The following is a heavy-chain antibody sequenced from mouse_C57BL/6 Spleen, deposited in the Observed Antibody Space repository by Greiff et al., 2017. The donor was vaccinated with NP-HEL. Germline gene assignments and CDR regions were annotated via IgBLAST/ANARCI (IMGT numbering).Heavy chain of an antibody. V-gene: IGHV5-9-1*02. J-gene: IGHJ2*01. CDR1: GFTFSSYA. CDR2: ISSGGDYI. Sequence: DVMLVESGEGLVKPGGSLKLSCAASGFTFSSYAMSWVRQTPEKRLEWVAYISSGGDYIYYADTVKGRFTISRDNARNTLYLQMSSLKSEDTAMYYCTRGYGNLGYWGQGTTLTVSS. CDR3: TRGYGNLGY. D-gene: IGHD2-1*01.